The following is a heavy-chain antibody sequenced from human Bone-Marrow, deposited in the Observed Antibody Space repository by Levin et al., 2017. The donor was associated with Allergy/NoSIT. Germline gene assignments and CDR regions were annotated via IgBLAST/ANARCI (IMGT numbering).Heavy chain of an antibody. Sequence: GGSLRLSCAASGFTFSNYWMHWVRQAPGKGLVWVSVINGDGSSTTYADSVKGRFTVSRDNAKNTLYLQMNSLRAEDTAVYYCALMGATRWYWGQGTLAPVPT. D-gene: IGHD1-26*01. CDR1: GFTFSNYW. CDR2: INGDGSST. CDR3: ALMGATRWY. J-gene: IGHJ4*02. V-gene: IGHV3-74*01.